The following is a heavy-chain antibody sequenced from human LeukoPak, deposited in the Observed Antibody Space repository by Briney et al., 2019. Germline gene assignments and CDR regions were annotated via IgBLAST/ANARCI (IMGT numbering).Heavy chain of an antibody. V-gene: IGHV3-23*01. D-gene: IGHD1-26*01. J-gene: IGHJ2*01. CDR2: ISGSGGST. Sequence: GGSLRLSCAASGFTFSSYAMSWVRQAPGKGLEWVSTISGSGGSTFYADSVKGRFTISRDNSKNTLYLQMNSLRAEDTAVYYCAKTTVGYGWYFDLWGRGTLVTVSS. CDR3: AKTTVGYGWYFDL. CDR1: GFTFSSYA.